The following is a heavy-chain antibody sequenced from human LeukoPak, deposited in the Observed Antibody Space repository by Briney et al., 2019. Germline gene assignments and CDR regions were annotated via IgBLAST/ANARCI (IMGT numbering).Heavy chain of an antibody. V-gene: IGHV1-24*01. CDR2: FVPEDGET. D-gene: IGHD3-22*01. Sequence: ASVKVSCKVSGYTLTELSMHWVRLAPAKGHELMGVFVPEDGETIYAQKFQGRVTITEDTSKDTAYRELSSLRSEDTAVYYCATRYYDSSGYRLFDYWGQGTLVTVSS. CDR1: GYTLTELS. CDR3: ATRYYDSSGYRLFDY. J-gene: IGHJ4*02.